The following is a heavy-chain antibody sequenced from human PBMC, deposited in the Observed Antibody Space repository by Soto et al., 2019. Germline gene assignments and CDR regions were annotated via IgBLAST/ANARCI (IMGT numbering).Heavy chain of an antibody. V-gene: IGHV3-21*01. D-gene: IGHD2-15*01. CDR1: GFTFSAYH. CDR2: INPTSSHI. Sequence: EVQLVESGGGLVMPGGYLRLSCAASGFTFSAYHMNWVRQAPGKGLEWVSSINPTSSHIYYADSVRGRFTISRDDSKNSVSLQMNSLRTEDAALYYCARGYCGGGGCYLRRDAFDVWGQGTMVTVSS. J-gene: IGHJ3*01. CDR3: ARGYCGGGGCYLRRDAFDV.